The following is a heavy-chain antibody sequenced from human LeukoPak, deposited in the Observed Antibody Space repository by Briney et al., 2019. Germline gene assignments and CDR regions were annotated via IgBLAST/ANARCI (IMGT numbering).Heavy chain of an antibody. V-gene: IGHV4-39*01. Sequence: PSETLSLTCTVSRGSISSDSYYWGWIRQPPGRGLEWIGNIFYSGSTYYNPPLKSRVTISVDTSKNQFSLKLSSVTAADTAVYYCARHSSSSSYYYYYYMDVWGKGTTVTVSS. CDR2: IFYSGST. D-gene: IGHD6-6*01. CDR1: RGSISSDSYY. J-gene: IGHJ6*03. CDR3: ARHSSSSSYYYYYYMDV.